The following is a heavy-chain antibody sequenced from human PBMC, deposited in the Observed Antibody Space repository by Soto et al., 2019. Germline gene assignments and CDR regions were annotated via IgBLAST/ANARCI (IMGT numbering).Heavy chain of an antibody. V-gene: IGHV4-4*02. CDR1: GGSISSSNW. CDR3: ARVQHGMDV. D-gene: IGHD2-2*01. J-gene: IGHJ6*02. CDR2: IYHSGST. Sequence: SETLSLTCAVSGGSISSSNWWSWVRQPPGKGLEWIGEIYHSGSTNYSPSFEGQVTISADKSISTAYLQWSSLKASDTAMYYCARVQHGMDVWGQGTTVTVSS.